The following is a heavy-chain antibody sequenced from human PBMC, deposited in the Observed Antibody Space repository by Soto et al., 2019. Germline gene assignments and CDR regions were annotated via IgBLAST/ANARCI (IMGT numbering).Heavy chain of an antibody. CDR1: GGSITSSSYY. CDR3: ASPAGADYTFDY. V-gene: IGHV4-39*01. J-gene: IGHJ4*02. CDR2: IYYRGST. Sequence: SETLSLTCAVSGGSITSSSYYWGCIRQAPGRGLEWIGTIYYRGSTYYNPSLESRVTISADTSKNQLSLNLRSVTAADTAVYYCASPAGADYTFDYWGQGILVTVSS. D-gene: IGHD4-4*01.